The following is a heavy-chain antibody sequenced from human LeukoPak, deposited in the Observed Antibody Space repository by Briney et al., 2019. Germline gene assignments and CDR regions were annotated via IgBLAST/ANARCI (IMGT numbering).Heavy chain of an antibody. V-gene: IGHV6-1*01. CDR2: TYYRSKWYN. Sequence: SQTLSLTCAISGDSVSSNSAAWNWIRQSPSRGLEWLGRTYYRSKWYNDYAVSLKSRITINPDTSKNRFSLQLNSVTPEDTAVYYCARDDIVGADYYYYYGMDVWGQGTTVTVSS. D-gene: IGHD1-26*01. J-gene: IGHJ6*02. CDR1: GDSVSSNSAA. CDR3: ARDDIVGADYYYYYGMDV.